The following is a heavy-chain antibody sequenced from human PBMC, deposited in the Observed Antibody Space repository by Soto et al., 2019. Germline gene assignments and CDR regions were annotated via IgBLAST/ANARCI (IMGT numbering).Heavy chain of an antibody. V-gene: IGHV1-18*01. Sequence: QVQLVQSGAEVKKPGASVKVSCKASGYTFTSYGISWVRQAPGQGLEWMGWISAYNGNTNYAQKLQGRVTMTTDTSTSTADMELRSLRSDDTAVYYCARDLTVTTLGGGWFDTWGQGTLVTVSS. D-gene: IGHD4-17*01. CDR2: ISAYNGNT. CDR1: GYTFTSYG. J-gene: IGHJ5*02. CDR3: ARDLTVTTLGGGWFDT.